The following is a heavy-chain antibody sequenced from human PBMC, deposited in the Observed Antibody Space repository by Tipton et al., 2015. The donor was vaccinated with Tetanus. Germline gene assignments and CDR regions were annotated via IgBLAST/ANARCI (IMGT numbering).Heavy chain of an antibody. CDR3: ARGLIDDFLGSRIYFDS. CDR2: INHSGTT. J-gene: IGHJ4*02. CDR1: GGSFSGYL. Sequence: TLSLTCSVSGGSFSGYLWSWVRQPSGKGLEWIGEINHSGTTNYSPSLKSRVTISVDTSKNQFSLKLASVTAADTAVYFCARGLIDDFLGSRIYFDSWGPGTLVTVSS. D-gene: IGHD3-16*01. V-gene: IGHV4-34*01.